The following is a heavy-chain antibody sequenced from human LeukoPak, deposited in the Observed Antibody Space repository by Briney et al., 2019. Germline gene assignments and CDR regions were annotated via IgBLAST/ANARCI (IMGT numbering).Heavy chain of an antibody. CDR1: GFTFSSYS. CDR3: AKLPNIVATIWAFDY. J-gene: IGHJ4*02. Sequence: GGSLRLPCAASGFTFSSYSMNWVRQAPGKGLEWVSSISSSSSYIYYADSVKGRFTISRDNSKNTLYLQMNSLRAEDTAVYYCAKLPNIVATIWAFDYWGQGTLVTVSS. CDR2: ISSSSSYI. D-gene: IGHD5-12*01. V-gene: IGHV3-21*04.